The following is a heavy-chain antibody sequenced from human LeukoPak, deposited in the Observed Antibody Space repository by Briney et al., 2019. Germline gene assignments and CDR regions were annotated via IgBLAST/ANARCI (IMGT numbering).Heavy chain of an antibody. V-gene: IGHV1-24*01. D-gene: IGHD2-2*01. Sequence: ASVKVSCKVSGYTLTELFMHWVRQAPGKGLEWMGGFDPEDGETIYAQKFQGRVTMTEDTSTDTAYMELSSLRSEDTAVYYCARDTSLGMPQWFDPWGQGALVTVSS. CDR1: GYTLTELF. CDR3: ARDTSLGMPQWFDP. J-gene: IGHJ5*02. CDR2: FDPEDGET.